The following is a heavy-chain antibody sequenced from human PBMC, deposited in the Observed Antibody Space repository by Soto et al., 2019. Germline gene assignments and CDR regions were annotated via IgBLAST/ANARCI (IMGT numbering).Heavy chain of an antibody. Sequence: QVQLVQSGAEVKKPGSSVMVSCKASGGTFSSYAISWVRQAPGQGLEWMGGIIPIFGTATYAQKFQGRVTIPADESTSTAYMELSSVGSEDTAVYYCARVPYDAVRHFYGMDVWGQGTTVTVSS. D-gene: IGHD5-12*01. V-gene: IGHV1-69*12. CDR2: IIPIFGTA. J-gene: IGHJ6*02. CDR1: GGTFSSYA. CDR3: ARVPYDAVRHFYGMDV.